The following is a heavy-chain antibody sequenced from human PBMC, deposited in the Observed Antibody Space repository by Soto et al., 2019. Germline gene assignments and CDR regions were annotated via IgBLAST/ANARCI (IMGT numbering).Heavy chain of an antibody. CDR3: ARIGSSCHRGGFDNDYGLVV. CDR1: GASVGNCPYY. J-gene: IGHJ6*02. D-gene: IGHD3-16*01. CDR2: IDSSGST. Sequence: QVRLQESGPGLLEPSETLSLSCLVSGASVGNCPYYWSWIRPSLGEGLEWIAYIDSSGSTNVHPSLESRVNLSIELCKSMFFRKLSSVAAADAAVYFCARIGSSCHRGGFDNDYGLVVWGQGTTVAISS. V-gene: IGHV4-61*01.